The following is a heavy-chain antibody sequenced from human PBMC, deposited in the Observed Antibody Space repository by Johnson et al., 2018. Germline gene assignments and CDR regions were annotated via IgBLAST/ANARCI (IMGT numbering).Heavy chain of an antibody. CDR1: GFTFGDYA. D-gene: IGHD1-26*01. CDR2: IRSKASGGTT. J-gene: IGHJ3*01. Sequence: VQLVQSGGGLVQPGRSLRLSCTASGFTFGDYAMSWFRQAPGQGLEGVGFIRSKASGGTTEYAASVKGRFTISRDDSKSIAYLQMNSLKIEDTAVYSCHPGPQREAFDFWGQGTKVTVSS. CDR3: HPGPQREAFDF. V-gene: IGHV3-49*03.